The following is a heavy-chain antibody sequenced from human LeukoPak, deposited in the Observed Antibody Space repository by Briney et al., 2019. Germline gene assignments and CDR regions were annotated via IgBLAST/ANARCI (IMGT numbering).Heavy chain of an antibody. CDR2: INHSGST. V-gene: IGHV4-34*01. D-gene: IGHD3-9*01. CDR1: GGSFSGYY. Sequence: PSETLSLTCAVYGGSFSGYYWSWIRQPPGKGLEWIGEINHSGSTNYNPSLKSRVTISVDTSKNQFSLKLSSVTAADTAVYYCARDFAVTWTAFDYWGQGTLVTVSS. CDR3: ARDFAVTWTAFDY. J-gene: IGHJ4*02.